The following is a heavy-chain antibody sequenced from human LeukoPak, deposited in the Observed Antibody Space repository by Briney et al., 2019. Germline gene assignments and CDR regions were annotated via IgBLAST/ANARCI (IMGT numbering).Heavy chain of an antibody. CDR2: INHSGST. CDR3: AGRVVPAAIGY. D-gene: IGHD2-2*01. Sequence: TSETLSLTCAVYGGSYSGYYWSWIRQPPGKGLEWIGEINHSGSTNYNPSLKSRVTISVDTSKNQFSLKLSSVTAADTAVYYCAGRVVPAAIGYWGQGTLVTVSS. CDR1: GGSYSGYY. J-gene: IGHJ4*02. V-gene: IGHV4-34*01.